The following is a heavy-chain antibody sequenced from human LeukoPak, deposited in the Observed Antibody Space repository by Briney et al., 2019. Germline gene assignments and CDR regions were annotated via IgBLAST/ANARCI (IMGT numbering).Heavy chain of an antibody. J-gene: IGHJ4*02. CDR2: IRAHNGDT. CDR1: GYTFTSYA. Sequence: GASVKVSCKASGYTFTSYAISWVRQAPGQGLEWMGWIRAHNGDTNHAQQHQGRVTMTTDTSTRTAYMELRSLRSEDTAVYYCARGEFICTINTCYASALDSWGQGTLVTVSS. CDR3: ARGEFICTINTCYASALDS. D-gene: IGHD2-2*01. V-gene: IGHV1-18*01.